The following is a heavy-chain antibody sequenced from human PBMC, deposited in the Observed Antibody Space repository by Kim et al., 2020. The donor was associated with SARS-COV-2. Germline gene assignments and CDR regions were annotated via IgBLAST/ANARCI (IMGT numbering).Heavy chain of an antibody. CDR1: GFTFSSYE. D-gene: IGHD4-4*01. CDR3: ARGPNYSPFDY. V-gene: IGHV3-48*03. CDR2: IIGSGTTI. J-gene: IGHJ4*02. Sequence: GGSLRISCAASGFTFSSYEMNWVRQAPGKGLEWVSYIIGSGTTIYYADSVRGRFTISRDNDKNSLYLQMNSLRAEDTAVYDCARGPNYSPFDYWGQGTLV.